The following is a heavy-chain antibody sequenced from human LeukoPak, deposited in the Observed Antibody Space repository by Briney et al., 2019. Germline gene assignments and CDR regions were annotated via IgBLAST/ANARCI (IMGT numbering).Heavy chain of an antibody. CDR1: GFTFSSYA. Sequence: GGSLRLSCAASGFTFSSYAMSWVRQAPGKGLEWVSAISGSGGSTYYADSVEGRFTISRDNSKNTLYLQMNSLRAEDTAVYYCAKGLSSTLWYFDYWGQGTLVTVST. V-gene: IGHV3-23*01. CDR2: ISGSGGST. J-gene: IGHJ4*02. CDR3: AKGLSSTLWYFDY. D-gene: IGHD2-2*01.